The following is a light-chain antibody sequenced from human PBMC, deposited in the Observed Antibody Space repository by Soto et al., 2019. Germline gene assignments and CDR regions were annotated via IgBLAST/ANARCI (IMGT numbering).Light chain of an antibody. J-gene: IGKJ1*01. Sequence: EFVLTHSPGTLSLSPGERATLSCRASQTVRNNYLAWYQQKPGQAPRLLIYDASSRATGIPDRFSGSGSGTDFTLTISRLEPEDFAVYYCQQYGSSQTFGQGTKVDIK. V-gene: IGKV3-20*01. CDR3: QQYGSSQT. CDR2: DAS. CDR1: QTVRNNY.